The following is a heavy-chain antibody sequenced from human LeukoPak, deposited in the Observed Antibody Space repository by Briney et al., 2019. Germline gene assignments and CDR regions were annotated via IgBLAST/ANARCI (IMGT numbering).Heavy chain of an antibody. CDR3: ARVDYYGSGSYYRY. J-gene: IGHJ4*02. V-gene: IGHV1-8*01. D-gene: IGHD3-10*01. CDR2: MNPNSGNT. Sequence: ASVKVFCKVSGYTFTSYDINWVRQATGQGLEWMGWMNPNSGNTGYAQKFQGRVTMTRNTSISTAYMELSSLRSEDTAVYYCARVDYYGSGSYYRYWGQGTLVTVSS. CDR1: GYTFTSYD.